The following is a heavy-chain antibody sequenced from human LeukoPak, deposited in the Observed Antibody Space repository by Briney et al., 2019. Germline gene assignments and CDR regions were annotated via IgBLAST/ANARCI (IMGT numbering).Heavy chain of an antibody. D-gene: IGHD5-12*01. CDR3: AKLPVLALRRTPQDPFDI. Sequence: GGSLRLSCAASGFTFSSYAMHWVRQAPGKGLEWVAVISYDGSNKYYADSVKGRFTISRDNSKNTLYLQMNSLRAEDTAVYYCAKLPVLALRRTPQDPFDIWGQGTMVTVSS. J-gene: IGHJ3*02. V-gene: IGHV3-30*04. CDR2: ISYDGSNK. CDR1: GFTFSSYA.